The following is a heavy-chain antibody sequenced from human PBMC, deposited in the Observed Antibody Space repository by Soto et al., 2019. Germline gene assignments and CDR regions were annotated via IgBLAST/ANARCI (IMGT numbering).Heavy chain of an antibody. CDR1: GYTFATYA. D-gene: IGHD3-22*01. Sequence: QVQLVQSGAEEKKPGASVKDSCKASGYTFATYAMHWVRQAPGQRLEWMGWINAGNGNTKYSQKFQGRVTITRDKAASTAYMELSRLRSEATAVYYCARSSGYYLIDAYWGQGTLVTVSS. V-gene: IGHV1-3*05. J-gene: IGHJ4*02. CDR3: ARSSGYYLIDAY. CDR2: INAGNGNT.